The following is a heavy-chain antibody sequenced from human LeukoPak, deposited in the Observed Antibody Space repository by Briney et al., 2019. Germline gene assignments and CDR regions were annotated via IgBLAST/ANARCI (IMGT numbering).Heavy chain of an antibody. D-gene: IGHD3-22*01. CDR2: INEDGSEK. CDR1: GFTFTNYW. J-gene: IGHJ4*02. V-gene: IGHV3-7*01. CDR3: AREYYDNSGYSHDY. Sequence: GGSLRLSCAASGFTFTNYWMSWVRQAPGKGLEWVANINEDGSEKNYVDSVKGRFTISRDNARSSLYLQLNSLRDEDTAVYYCAREYYDNSGYSHDYWGQGTLVTVSS.